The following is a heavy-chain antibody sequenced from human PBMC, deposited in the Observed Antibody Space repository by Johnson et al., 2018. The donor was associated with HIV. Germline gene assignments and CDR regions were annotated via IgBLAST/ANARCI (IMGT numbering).Heavy chain of an antibody. V-gene: IGHV3-30*04. Sequence: QVQLVESGGGVVQPGGSLRLSCAASGFTFSSHAMHWVRQAPGKGLEWVAVISYDGSNKYYADSVKGRFTISRDNSKNTLYLQMDSLRTEDTAVYYCARDVGAFDIWGQGTMVTVSS. CDR2: ISYDGSNK. CDR1: GFTFSSHA. J-gene: IGHJ3*02. CDR3: ARDVGAFDI.